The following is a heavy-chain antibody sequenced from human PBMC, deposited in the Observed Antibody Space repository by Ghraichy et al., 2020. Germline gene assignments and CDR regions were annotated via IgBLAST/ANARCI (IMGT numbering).Heavy chain of an antibody. CDR1: GFTFSSYW. V-gene: IGHV3-7*01. CDR3: AAPNRVLFAFDI. Sequence: GGSLRLSCAASGFTFSSYWLSWVRQAPGKGLEWVANIKQAGSEKYYVDSVKGRFTISRDNAKNSLYLQMNSLRAEDTAVYYCAAPNRVLFAFDIWGQGTMVTVS. CDR2: IKQAGSEK. J-gene: IGHJ3*02. D-gene: IGHD2-8*02.